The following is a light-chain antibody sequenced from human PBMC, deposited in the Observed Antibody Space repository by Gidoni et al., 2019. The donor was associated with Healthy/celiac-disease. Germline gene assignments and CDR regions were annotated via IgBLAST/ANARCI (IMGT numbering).Light chain of an antibody. J-gene: IGLJ3*02. CDR2: EGS. CDR1: SSDGGSYNL. Sequence: QSALPQPAPLSGAPGKLIPTSCTGTSSDGGSYNLVSWYQQHPGKAPKLMIYEGSKRPSGVSNRFSGSKSGNTASLTISGLQAEDEADYYCCSYAGSSTFWVFGGGTKLTVL. V-gene: IGLV2-23*03. CDR3: CSYAGSSTFWV.